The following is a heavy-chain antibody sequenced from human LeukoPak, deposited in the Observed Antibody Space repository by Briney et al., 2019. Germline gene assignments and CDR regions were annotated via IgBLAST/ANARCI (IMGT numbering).Heavy chain of an antibody. Sequence: GGSLRLSCAASAFSFSNYNMNWVRQAPGKGLEWVSSITSSGSYIYYADSVKGRFTISRDNAKNTLYLQMNSLRVEDTAVYYCARDRDCSSTSCYNAFDVWGQGTMVTVSS. J-gene: IGHJ3*01. V-gene: IGHV3-21*01. CDR3: ARDRDCSSTSCYNAFDV. D-gene: IGHD2-2*02. CDR2: ITSSGSYI. CDR1: AFSFSNYN.